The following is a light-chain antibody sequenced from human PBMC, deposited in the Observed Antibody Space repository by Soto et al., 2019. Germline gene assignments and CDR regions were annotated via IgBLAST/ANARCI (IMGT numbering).Light chain of an antibody. V-gene: IGKV3-15*01. CDR2: GAS. Sequence: EIVMTQSPATLSVSPGERATLSCGASQSVSTDLAWYQQKPGQAPRRLIYGASTRATGIPARFSGSGSGTEFTLTINSLQSEDLAVYYCHQYNDWPRFTFGPGTKVEIK. CDR1: QSVSTD. J-gene: IGKJ3*01. CDR3: HQYNDWPRFT.